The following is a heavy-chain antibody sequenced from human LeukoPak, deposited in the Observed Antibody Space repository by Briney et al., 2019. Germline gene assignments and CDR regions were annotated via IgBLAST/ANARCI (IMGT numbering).Heavy chain of an antibody. CDR1: GFTFSSYA. CDR3: ARVGASSWLRRYYYYMDV. J-gene: IGHJ6*03. CDR2: ISYDGSNK. Sequence: GGSLRLSCAASGFTFSSYAMHWVRQAPGKGLEWVAVISYDGSNKYYADSVKGRFTISRDNSKNTLYLQMNSLRAEDTAVYYCARVGASSWLRRYYYYMDVWGKGTTVTISS. V-gene: IGHV3-30*04. D-gene: IGHD6-13*01.